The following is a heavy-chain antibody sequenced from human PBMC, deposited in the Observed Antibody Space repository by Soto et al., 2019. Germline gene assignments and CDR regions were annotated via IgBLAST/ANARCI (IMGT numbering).Heavy chain of an antibody. Sequence: EASVKVSCKASGGTFSSYAISWVRQAPGQGLEWMGGIIPIFGTANYAQKFQGRVTITADESTSTAYMELSSLRSEDTAVYYCARDRFSDFWSGYVEPYYYYGMDVWGQGTTVTVSS. CDR3: ARDRFSDFWSGYVEPYYYYGMDV. V-gene: IGHV1-69*13. D-gene: IGHD3-3*01. CDR1: GGTFSSYA. J-gene: IGHJ6*02. CDR2: IIPIFGTA.